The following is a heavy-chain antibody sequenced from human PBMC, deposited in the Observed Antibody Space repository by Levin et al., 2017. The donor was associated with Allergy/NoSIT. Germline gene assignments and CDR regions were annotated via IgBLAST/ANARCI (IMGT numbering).Heavy chain of an antibody. Sequence: GGSLRLSCAASGFTFSSYAMCWVRQAPGKGLEWVSAISGSGGSTYYADSVKGRFTISRDNSKNTLYLQMNSLRAEDTAVYYCAKGSRIQLWLYFDYWGQGTLVTVSS. J-gene: IGHJ4*02. CDR3: AKGSRIQLWLYFDY. CDR2: ISGSGGST. CDR1: GFTFSSYA. V-gene: IGHV3-23*01. D-gene: IGHD5-18*01.